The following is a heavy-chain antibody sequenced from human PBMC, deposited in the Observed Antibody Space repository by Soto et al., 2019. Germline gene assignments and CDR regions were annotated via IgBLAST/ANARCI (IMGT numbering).Heavy chain of an antibody. J-gene: IGHJ4*02. Sequence: SETLSLTCTVSGGSISSYYWSWIRQPPGKGLEWIGYIYYSGSTNYNPSLKSRVTISVDTSKNQFSLKLSSVTAADTAVYYCARHGHDYGDYQIDYWGQGTLVTVSS. CDR3: ARHGHDYGDYQIDY. D-gene: IGHD4-17*01. V-gene: IGHV4-59*08. CDR1: GGSISSYY. CDR2: IYYSGST.